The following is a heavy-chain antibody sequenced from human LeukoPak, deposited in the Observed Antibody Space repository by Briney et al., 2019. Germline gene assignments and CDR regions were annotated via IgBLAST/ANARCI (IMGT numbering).Heavy chain of an antibody. D-gene: IGHD1-26*01. CDR3: ARHGGSYSFDS. J-gene: IGHJ4*02. V-gene: IGHV4-59*08. CDR2: FYNSGST. Sequence: SETLSLTCTVSGGSISTYYWSWIRQPPGKGLGWIGYFYNSGSTNYNPSLKSRVTISVDTSRNQFSLKLTSVTAADTAVYYCARHGGSYSFDSWGQGTLVTVSS. CDR1: GGSISTYY.